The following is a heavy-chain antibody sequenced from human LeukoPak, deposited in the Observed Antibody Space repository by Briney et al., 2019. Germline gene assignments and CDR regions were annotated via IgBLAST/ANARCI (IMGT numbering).Heavy chain of an antibody. CDR1: GGSFSDYC. V-gene: IGHV4-34*01. CDR3: ARLDCSSTSCYYAY. D-gene: IGHD2-2*01. CDR2: INHSGST. J-gene: IGHJ4*02. Sequence: SETLSLTCAVYGGSFSDYCWSWIRQTPGKGLEWIGEINHSGSTNYNPSLKSRVTISVDTSKNQFSLKLSSVTAADTAVYYCARLDCSSTSCYYAYWGQGTLVTVSS.